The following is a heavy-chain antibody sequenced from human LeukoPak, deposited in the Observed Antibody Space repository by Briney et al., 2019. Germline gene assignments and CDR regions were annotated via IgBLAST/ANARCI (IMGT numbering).Heavy chain of an antibody. CDR3: ARHVSAGYYYYFDS. CDR2: MYTRGSA. J-gene: IGHJ4*02. CDR1: GGSISRYY. Sequence: SETLSLTCTVSGGSISRYYWSWIRQPPGKGLEWIGYMYTRGSASYNPSLKSRVVILEDTSKNQFSLSLSSVTAADTAVYYCARHVSAGYYYYFDSWGQGTLVTVSS. D-gene: IGHD1-26*01. V-gene: IGHV4-4*09.